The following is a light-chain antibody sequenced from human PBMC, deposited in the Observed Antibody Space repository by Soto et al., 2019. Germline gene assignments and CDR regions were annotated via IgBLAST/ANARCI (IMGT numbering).Light chain of an antibody. CDR3: QHYNSYSEA. CDR1: QSINNN. V-gene: IGKV1-17*01. Sequence: DIQMTQSPSSLSASVGDRVIITCRASQSINNNLSWYQQKPGKAPKLLIYAASTLQSGVPSRFSGSGSGTEFTLTISSLQPDDFATYYCQHYNSYSEAFGQGTKVDIK. J-gene: IGKJ1*01. CDR2: AAS.